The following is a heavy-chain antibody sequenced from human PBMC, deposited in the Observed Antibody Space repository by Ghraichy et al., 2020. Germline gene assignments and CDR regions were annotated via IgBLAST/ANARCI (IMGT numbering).Heavy chain of an antibody. CDR1: GFTFSSYA. V-gene: IGHV3-23*01. CDR3: AKDWSFQLWLQSDY. J-gene: IGHJ4*02. D-gene: IGHD5-24*01. Sequence: GESLNISCAASGFTFSSYAMSWVRQAPGKGLEWVSAISGSGGSTYYADSVKGRFTISRDNSKNTLYLQMNSLRAEDTAVYYCAKDWSFQLWLQSDYWGQGTLVTVSS. CDR2: ISGSGGST.